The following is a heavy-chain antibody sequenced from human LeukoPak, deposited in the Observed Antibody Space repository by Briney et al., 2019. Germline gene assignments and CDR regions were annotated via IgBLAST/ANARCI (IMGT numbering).Heavy chain of an antibody. CDR2: IYSSGST. V-gene: IGHV4-61*05. J-gene: IGHJ6*02. Sequence: PSETLSLTCTVSGGSISSSSYYWGWIRQPPGKGLEWIGYIYSSGSTNFNPSLKSRVTISVDTSKNQFSLKLTSVTAADTAVYYCARTSYYYNMDVWGLGTTVTVSS. CDR3: ARTSYYYNMDV. CDR1: GGSISSSSYY.